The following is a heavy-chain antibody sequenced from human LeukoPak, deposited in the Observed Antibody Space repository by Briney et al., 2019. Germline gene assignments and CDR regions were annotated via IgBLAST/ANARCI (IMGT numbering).Heavy chain of an antibody. V-gene: IGHV1-69*04. Sequence: SVKVSSKASGGTFTSYAISWVRQAPGQGLEWMGRIIPIFGIANYAQKFQGRVTITADKSTSAAYMELSSLRSEDTAVYYCAREEAGYSSSWGDYWGQGTLVTVSS. CDR3: AREEAGYSSSWGDY. CDR1: GGTFTSYA. CDR2: IIPIFGIA. D-gene: IGHD6-13*01. J-gene: IGHJ4*02.